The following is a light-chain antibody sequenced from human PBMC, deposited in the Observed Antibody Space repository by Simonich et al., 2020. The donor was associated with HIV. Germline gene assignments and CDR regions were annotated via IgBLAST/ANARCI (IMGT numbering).Light chain of an antibody. Sequence: DIQMTQSPSSLSASVVDRVTITCQASQDISNFLNWYQQKPGEAPKFLIYDASYLETGVPSRFSGSGSGTDFTFTISSLQPEDIATYYCQQNGNLPYTFGQGTKVEIK. CDR1: QDISNF. CDR3: QQNGNLPYT. J-gene: IGKJ2*01. CDR2: DAS. V-gene: IGKV1-33*01.